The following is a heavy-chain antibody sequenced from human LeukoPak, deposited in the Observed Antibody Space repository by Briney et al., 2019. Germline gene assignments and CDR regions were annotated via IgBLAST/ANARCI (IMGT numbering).Heavy chain of an antibody. V-gene: IGHV4-59*01. CDR1: GGSISSYY. CDR3: ARDMLYYGILTGGYYYYMDV. D-gene: IGHD3-9*01. Sequence: SETLSLTCTVSGGSISSYYWSWIRQPPGRGLEWIGYIYYSGSTNYNPSLKSRVTISVDTSKNQFSLKLSPVTAADTAVYYCARDMLYYGILTGGYYYYMDVWGKGTTVTISS. CDR2: IYYSGST. J-gene: IGHJ6*03.